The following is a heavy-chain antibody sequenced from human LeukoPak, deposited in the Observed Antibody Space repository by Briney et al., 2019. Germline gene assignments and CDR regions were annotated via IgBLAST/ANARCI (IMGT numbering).Heavy chain of an antibody. D-gene: IGHD3-10*01. J-gene: IGHJ4*02. CDR1: GYTFTSYY. CDR2: INPSGGST. V-gene: IGHV1-46*01. Sequence: GASVKVSCKASGYTFTSYYMHWVRQAPGQGLEWMGIINPSGGSTSYAQKFQGRVTMTRDMSTSTVYMELSSLRSEDTAVYYCARVAYYYGSGNQLREYYLDYWGQGTLVTVSS. CDR3: ARVAYYYGSGNQLREYYLDY.